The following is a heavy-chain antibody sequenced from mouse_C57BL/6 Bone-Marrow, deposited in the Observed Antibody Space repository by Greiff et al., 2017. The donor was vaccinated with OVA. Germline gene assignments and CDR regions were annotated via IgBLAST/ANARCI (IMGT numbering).Heavy chain of an antibody. CDR2: ISDGGSYT. J-gene: IGHJ4*01. Sequence: DVKLVESGGGLVKPGGSLKLSCAASGFTFSSYAMSWVRQTPEKRLEWVATISDGGSYTYYPDNVKGRFTISRDNAKNNLYLQMSHLKSEDTAMYYCARGGANIYSMDYWGQGTSVTVSS. CDR1: GFTFSSYA. CDR3: ARGGANIYSMDY. D-gene: IGHD3-1*01. V-gene: IGHV5-4*03.